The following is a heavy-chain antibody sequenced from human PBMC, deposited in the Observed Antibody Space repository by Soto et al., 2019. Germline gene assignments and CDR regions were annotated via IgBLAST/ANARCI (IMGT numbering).Heavy chain of an antibody. D-gene: IGHD3-16*01. J-gene: IGHJ4*02. CDR2: IYWDDDK. Sequence: QTTLKESGPTLVKPIQTLTLTCTFSGFSLSTSGVGVGWIRQPPGKALEWLTLIYWDDDKRYNPSLKNRLTITKDTTKNQVVLTMTNVDPVDTATYYSAPRTTAAGGRDYWGQGTLVTVSS. V-gene: IGHV2-5*02. CDR1: GFSLSTSGVG. CDR3: APRTTAAGGRDY.